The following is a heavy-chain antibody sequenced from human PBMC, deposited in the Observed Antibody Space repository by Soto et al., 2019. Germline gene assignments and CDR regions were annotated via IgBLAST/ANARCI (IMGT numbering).Heavy chain of an antibody. Sequence: GGSLRLSCAASGFTFSSYAMSWVRQAPGKGLEWVSAISGSGGSTYYADSVKGRFTISRDNSKNTLYLQMNSLRAEDTAVYYCAKEFSSGYYSPIQPFYYDYWGQGTLVTVSS. CDR3: AKEFSSGYYSPIQPFYYDY. CDR2: ISGSGGST. CDR1: GFTFSSYA. D-gene: IGHD3-22*01. V-gene: IGHV3-23*01. J-gene: IGHJ4*02.